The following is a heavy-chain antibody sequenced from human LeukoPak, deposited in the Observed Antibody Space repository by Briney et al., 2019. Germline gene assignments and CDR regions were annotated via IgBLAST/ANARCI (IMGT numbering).Heavy chain of an antibody. CDR1: GGSFNNYA. CDR3: ARSNDYDYHFNY. J-gene: IGHJ4*02. Sequence: SVKVSCKASGGSFNNYAVTWVRQAPGQGLEWMGGFIPILDTTNYAPNFQGRVTITTDESSTTAYMELSSLKWEDTALYYCARSNDYDYHFNYWGQGTLVTVSS. V-gene: IGHV1-69*05. D-gene: IGHD5-12*01. CDR2: FIPILDTT.